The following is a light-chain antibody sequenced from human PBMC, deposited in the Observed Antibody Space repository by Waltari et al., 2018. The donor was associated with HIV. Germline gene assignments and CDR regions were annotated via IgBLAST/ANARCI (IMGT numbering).Light chain of an antibody. Sequence: QSALTQPASVSGSPGQSITISCTGTRSDIGDYNFVAWYQQHPDSDLKLIIYDVSDRPAWISIRCAGSKSGSTSSLTISGLQAGDDADYYCSSFSLTSTLVFGTRTKVTVL. CDR2: DVS. V-gene: IGLV2-14*03. CDR3: SSFSLTSTLV. CDR1: RSDIGDYNF. J-gene: IGLJ1*01.